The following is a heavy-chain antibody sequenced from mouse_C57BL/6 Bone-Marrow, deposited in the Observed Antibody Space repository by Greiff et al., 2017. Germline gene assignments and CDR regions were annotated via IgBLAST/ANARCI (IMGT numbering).Heavy chain of an antibody. CDR2: IYPRSGNT. CDR1: GYTFTSYG. V-gene: IGHV1-81*01. CDR3: ARDYYGSSYGDYYAMDY. D-gene: IGHD1-1*01. Sequence: VQLVESGAELARPGASVKLSCKASGYTFTSYGISWVKQRTGQGLEWSGEIYPRSGNTYYNEKFKGKATLTADKSSSTAYMELRSLTSEDSAVYFCARDYYGSSYGDYYAMDYWGQGTSVTVSS. J-gene: IGHJ4*01.